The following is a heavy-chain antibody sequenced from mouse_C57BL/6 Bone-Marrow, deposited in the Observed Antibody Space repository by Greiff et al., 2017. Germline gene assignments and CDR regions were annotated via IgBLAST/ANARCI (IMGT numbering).Heavy chain of an antibody. V-gene: IGHV1-81*01. Sequence: QVQLQQPGAELARPGASVKLSCKASGYTFTSYGISWVKQRPGQGLEWIGEIYPRGGNTYYNEKFKGKATLTADKSSSTAYMELRSLTSEVSAVYFCARMDYWGQGTSVTVSS. J-gene: IGHJ4*01. CDR3: ARMDY. CDR2: IYPRGGNT. CDR1: GYTFTSYG.